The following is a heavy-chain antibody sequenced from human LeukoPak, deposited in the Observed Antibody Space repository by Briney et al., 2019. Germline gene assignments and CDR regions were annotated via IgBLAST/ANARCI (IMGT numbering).Heavy chain of an antibody. Sequence: PSETLSLTCTVSGGSISSSSYFWGWIRQAPGKGLEWIGSIYYSGSTYYNPSLESRVTISVDTSKNQFSLKLNSVTAADTAVYYWGRHCCLKYGCYEKRFDFWGQGTLVTVSS. CDR3: GRHCCLKYGCYEKRFDF. CDR1: GGSISSSSYF. J-gene: IGHJ4*02. CDR2: IYYSGST. V-gene: IGHV4-39*01. D-gene: IGHD5-12*01.